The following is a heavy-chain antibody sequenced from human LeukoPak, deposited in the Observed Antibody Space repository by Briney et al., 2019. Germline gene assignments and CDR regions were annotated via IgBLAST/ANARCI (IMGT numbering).Heavy chain of an antibody. V-gene: IGHV1-58*02. CDR1: GFTFTSSA. CDR3: AAIYYYDSSGYLFDY. J-gene: IGHJ4*02. CDR2: IVVGSSNT. D-gene: IGHD3-22*01. Sequence: ASVKVSCKASGFTFTSSAMQWVRQARGQRLVWIGWIVVGSSNTNYAQKFQERVTITRDMSTSTAYMELSSLRSEDTAVYYCAAIYYYDSSGYLFDYWGQGTLVTVSS.